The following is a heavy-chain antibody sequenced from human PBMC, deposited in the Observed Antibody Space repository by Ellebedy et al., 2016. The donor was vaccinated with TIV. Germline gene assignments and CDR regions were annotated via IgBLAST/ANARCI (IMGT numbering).Heavy chain of an antibody. Sequence: GGSLRLSCAASGFSFRSYWMSWVRQAPGKGLEWVANMRDEGSEKYYVESVRGRFTISRDNAKNSLYLQMNSLRAEDTAVYYCATDGSYGDYRSPTHAFEIWGQGTMVAVSS. CDR2: MRDEGSEK. D-gene: IGHD4-17*01. J-gene: IGHJ3*02. V-gene: IGHV3-7*01. CDR1: GFSFRSYW. CDR3: ATDGSYGDYRSPTHAFEI.